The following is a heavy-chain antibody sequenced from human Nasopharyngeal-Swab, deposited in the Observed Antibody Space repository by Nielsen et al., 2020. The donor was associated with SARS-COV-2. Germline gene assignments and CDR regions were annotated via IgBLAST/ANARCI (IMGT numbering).Heavy chain of an antibody. J-gene: IGHJ4*02. V-gene: IGHV4-59*01. CDR2: LYYSGIT. CDR3: AREADYYGSETYDS. Sequence: CPAPGKGLEWIGYLYYSGITNYNPSLMSRVTISIDKSKNQFSLNLSSVNAADTAVYFCAREADYYGSETYDSWGQGTLVTVSS. D-gene: IGHD3-10*01.